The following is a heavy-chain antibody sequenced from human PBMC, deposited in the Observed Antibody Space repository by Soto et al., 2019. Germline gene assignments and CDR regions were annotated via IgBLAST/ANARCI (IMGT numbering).Heavy chain of an antibody. CDR3: ARDLFEWGAIDY. CDR2: IWYDGSNK. D-gene: IGHD3-9*01. Sequence: QVQLVESGGGVVQPGRSLRLSCAASGFTFSSYGMHWVRQAPGKGLEWVAVIWYDGSNKYYADSVKGRFTISRDNSKNTLYLQMNSLRAEDTAVYYCARDLFEWGAIDYWGQRTLVTVSS. CDR1: GFTFSSYG. V-gene: IGHV3-33*01. J-gene: IGHJ4*02.